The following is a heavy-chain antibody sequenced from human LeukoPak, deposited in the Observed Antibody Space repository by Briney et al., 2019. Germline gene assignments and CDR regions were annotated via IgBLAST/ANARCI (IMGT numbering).Heavy chain of an antibody. CDR3: STTVTTGAFDI. CDR1: GFTFSSYD. Sequence: PGGSLRLSCAASGFTFSSYDMHWVRQATGKGLEWVSAIGTAGDTYYPGSVKGRFTISRENAKNTLYLQMNSLRAEDTAVYYCSTTVTTGAFDIWGQGTMVTVSS. J-gene: IGHJ3*02. V-gene: IGHV3-13*04. CDR2: IGTAGDT. D-gene: IGHD4-17*01.